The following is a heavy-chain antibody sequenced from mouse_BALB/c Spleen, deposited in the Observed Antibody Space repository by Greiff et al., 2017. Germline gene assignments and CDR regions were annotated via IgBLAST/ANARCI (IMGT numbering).Heavy chain of an antibody. V-gene: IGHV10-1*02. CDR1: GFTFNTYA. Sequence: DVMLVESGGGLVQPKGSLKLSCAASGFTFNTYAMNWVRQAPGKGLEWVARIRSKSNNYATYYADSVKDRFTISRDDSQSMLYLQMNNLKTEDTAMYYCVRGFPYYDYDVGYAMDYWGQGTSVTVSS. CDR2: IRSKSNNYAT. D-gene: IGHD2-4*01. J-gene: IGHJ4*01. CDR3: VRGFPYYDYDVGYAMDY.